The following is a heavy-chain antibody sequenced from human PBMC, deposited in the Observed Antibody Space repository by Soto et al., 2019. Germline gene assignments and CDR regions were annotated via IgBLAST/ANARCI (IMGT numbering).Heavy chain of an antibody. Sequence: QVQLQESGPALVKPSQTMSLPCTVSGGSISSGGYYWSWIRQHPGKGLEWIGYRYNSGSTYYKPSLKSRVTIPAGASANQFALKLSSVTAADTAGYYCARDPAPRGQGTLVTV. V-gene: IGHV4-31*03. CDR3: ARDPAP. CDR2: RYNSGST. CDR1: GGSISSGGYY. J-gene: IGHJ5*02.